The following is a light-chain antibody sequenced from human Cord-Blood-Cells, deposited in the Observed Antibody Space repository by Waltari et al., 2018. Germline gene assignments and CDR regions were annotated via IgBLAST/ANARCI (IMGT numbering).Light chain of an antibody. V-gene: IGKV3-15*01. CDR1: QSVSSN. Sequence: EIVMTQSPATLSVSPGERATLSCRDSQSVSSNLAWYQQKPGQDPRLLIYGASTRATGIPARLSGSGSGTEFTLTISSLEPEDFAVYYCQQRSNWPPITFGQGTRLEIK. CDR3: QQRSNWPPIT. J-gene: IGKJ5*01. CDR2: GAS.